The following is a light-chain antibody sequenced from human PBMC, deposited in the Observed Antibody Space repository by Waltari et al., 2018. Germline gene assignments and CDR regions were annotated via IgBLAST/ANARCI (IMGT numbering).Light chain of an antibody. V-gene: IGLV3-27*01. J-gene: IGLJ2*01. CDR1: VLATKY. CDR2: KDR. CDR3: YSAADNNRGV. Sequence: SYELTQPSSVSVSPGQTARITCSGDVLATKYARWFQQKPGQAPVLVIYKDRERPSGIPERFAGSSSGTTVTLTISGAQVEDEADYYCYSAADNNRGVFGGGTKLTVL.